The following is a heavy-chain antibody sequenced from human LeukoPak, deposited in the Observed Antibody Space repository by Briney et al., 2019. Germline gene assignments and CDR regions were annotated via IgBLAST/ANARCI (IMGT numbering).Heavy chain of an antibody. J-gene: IGHJ4*02. CDR1: GFSFSRYS. CDR2: IGSINDRTT. V-gene: IGHV3-48*04. CDR3: ARDIYGSGSPEPYVY. Sequence: GGSLRLSCTASGFSFSRYSVNWVRQAPGKGLEWVSYIGSINDRTTHYADSVRGRFTISRDNAKNSLYLQMNSLRAEDTAVYYCARDIYGSGSPEPYVYWGQGTLVTVSS. D-gene: IGHD3-10*01.